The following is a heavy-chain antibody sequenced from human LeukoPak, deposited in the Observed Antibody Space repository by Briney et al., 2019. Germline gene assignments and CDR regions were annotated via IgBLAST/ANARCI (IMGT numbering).Heavy chain of an antibody. J-gene: IGHJ6*02. D-gene: IGHD4-17*01. CDR3: ARISFLSYGDYDDTPPYYYYGMDV. V-gene: IGHV3-7*01. CDR1: GFTFSSYW. Sequence: GGSLRLSCAASGFTFSSYWMSWVRQAPGKGLEWVANIKQDGSEKYYVDSVKGRFTISRDNAKNSLYLQMNSLRAEDTAVYYCARISFLSYGDYDDTPPYYYYGMDVWGQGTTVTVSS. CDR2: IKQDGSEK.